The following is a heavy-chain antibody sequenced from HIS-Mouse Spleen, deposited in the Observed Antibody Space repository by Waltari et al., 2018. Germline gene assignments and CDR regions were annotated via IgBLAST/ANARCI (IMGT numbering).Heavy chain of an antibody. D-gene: IGHD1-26*01. CDR2: INPNSG. J-gene: IGHJ3*02. CDR3: AEVDGTTHAFDI. V-gene: IGHV1-2*02. Sequence: QVQLVQSGAEVKKLGASGKVSCKASGYTFTGYYMHWVRQAPGQGLEWMGWINPNSGDTSISTAYMELSRLRSDDTAVYYCAEVDGTTHAFDIWGQGTMVTVSS. CDR1: GYTFTGYY.